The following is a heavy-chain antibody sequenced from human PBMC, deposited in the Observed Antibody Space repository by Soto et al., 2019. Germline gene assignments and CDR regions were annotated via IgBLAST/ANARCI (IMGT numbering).Heavy chain of an antibody. CDR3: AKEHQKTYIWGSYRLNWFDP. D-gene: IGHD3-16*02. V-gene: IGHV3-23*01. CDR2: ISGSGGST. CDR1: GFTFSSYA. J-gene: IGHJ5*02. Sequence: GGSLRLSCAASGFTFSSYAMSWVRQAPGKGLEWVSAISGSGGSTYYADSVKGRFTISRDNSKNTLYLQMNSLRAEDTAVYYCAKEHQKTYIWGSYRLNWFDPWGQGTLVTVSS.